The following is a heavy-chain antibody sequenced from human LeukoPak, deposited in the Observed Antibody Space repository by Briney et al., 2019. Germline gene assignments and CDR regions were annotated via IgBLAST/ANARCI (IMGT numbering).Heavy chain of an antibody. J-gene: IGHJ5*02. Sequence: SETLSLTCTVSGGSINSSSYYWGWIRQSPGKGLEWIGSIYYRGRTYSNSSLRSRVTMSVDTSKNQFSLSLTSLTAADTAVYYCGRVYGYGDYDGEGWFDPWGQGTLVTVSS. CDR2: IYYRGRT. CDR1: GGSINSSSYY. CDR3: GRVYGYGDYDGEGWFDP. D-gene: IGHD4-17*01. V-gene: IGHV4-39*07.